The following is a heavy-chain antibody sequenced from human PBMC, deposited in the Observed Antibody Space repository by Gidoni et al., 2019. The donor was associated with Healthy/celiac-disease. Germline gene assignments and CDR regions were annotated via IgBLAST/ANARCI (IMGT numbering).Heavy chain of an antibody. CDR3: ARGRGYSYGYGRGAFDY. D-gene: IGHD5-18*01. CDR1: GGSISSSSYY. Sequence: QLQLQESGPGLVKPSETLSLTCTVSGGSISSSSYYWGWIRQPPGKGLEWIGSIYYSGSTYYNPSLKSRVTISVDTSKNQFSLKLSSVTAADTAVYYCARGRGYSYGYGRGAFDYWGQGTLVTVSS. J-gene: IGHJ4*02. CDR2: IYYSGST. V-gene: IGHV4-39*07.